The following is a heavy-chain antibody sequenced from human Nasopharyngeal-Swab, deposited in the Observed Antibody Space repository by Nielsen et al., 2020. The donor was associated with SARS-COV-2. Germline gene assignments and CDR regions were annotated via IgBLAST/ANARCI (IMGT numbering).Heavy chain of an antibody. V-gene: IGHV3-7*01. CDR1: GFTFSSLW. CDR3: ARDWSRAFDV. J-gene: IGHJ3*01. CDR2: IKPDGSGK. Sequence: GESLKISCAASGFTFSSLWMSWVRQVPGKGLEWVADIKPDGSGKVYVDSVKGRFTISRDNAKNSMSLQMNSLRVEDTAVYYCARDWSRAFDVWGQGTMVTVSS.